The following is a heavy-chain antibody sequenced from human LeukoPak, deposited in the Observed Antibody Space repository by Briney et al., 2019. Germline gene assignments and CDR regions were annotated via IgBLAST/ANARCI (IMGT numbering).Heavy chain of an antibody. CDR1: GFTFSSYW. CDR2: IKQDGSEK. V-gene: IGHV3-7*01. D-gene: IGHD2-2*01. J-gene: IGHJ6*03. Sequence: GGSLRLSCAASGFTFSSYWMSWVRQAPGKGLEWVANIKQDGSEKYYVDSVKGRFTISRDNAKNSLYLQMNSLRAEDTAVYYCARDQQIVVVPAADDYYYYMDVWGKGTTVTVSS. CDR3: ARDQQIVVVPAADDYYYYMDV.